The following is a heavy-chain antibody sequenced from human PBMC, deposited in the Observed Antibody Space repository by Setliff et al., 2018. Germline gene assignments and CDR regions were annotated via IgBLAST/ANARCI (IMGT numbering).Heavy chain of an antibody. Sequence: SVKVSCKASGGTFSSYAISWVRQAPGQGLEWMGGIIPILGIANYAQKFQGRVTITADKSTSTAYMELSSLRSEDTAIYFCARHSGRYYVPGTFDSWGQGTLVTVSS. D-gene: IGHD1-26*01. CDR1: GGTFSSYA. V-gene: IGHV1-69*10. CDR3: ARHSGRYYVPGTFDS. CDR2: IIPILGIA. J-gene: IGHJ4*02.